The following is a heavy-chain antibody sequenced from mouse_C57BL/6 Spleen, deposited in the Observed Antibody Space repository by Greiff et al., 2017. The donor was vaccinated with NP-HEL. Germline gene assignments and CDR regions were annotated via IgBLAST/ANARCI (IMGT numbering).Heavy chain of an antibody. D-gene: IGHD3-2*02. V-gene: IGHV3-6*01. J-gene: IGHJ2*01. CDR1: GYSITSGYY. Sequence: VQLKESGPGLVKPSQSLSLTCSVTGYSITSGYYWNWIRQFPGNKLEWMGYISYDGSNNYNPSLKNRISITRDTSKNQFFLKLNSVTTEDTATYYCAGQLRLPYSFDYWGQGTTLTVSS. CDR2: ISYDGSN. CDR3: AGQLRLPYSFDY.